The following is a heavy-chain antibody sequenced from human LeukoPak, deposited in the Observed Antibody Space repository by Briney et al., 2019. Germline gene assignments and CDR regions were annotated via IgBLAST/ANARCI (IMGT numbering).Heavy chain of an antibody. CDR3: ARSSRGHFHYYYYGMDV. D-gene: IGHD6-25*01. J-gene: IGHJ6*02. CDR2: IIPIFGTA. CDR1: GGTFSSYA. V-gene: IGHV1-69*13. Sequence: SVKVSCKASGGTFSSYAISWVRQAPGQGLEWMGGIIPIFGTANYAQKFQGRVTITADGSTSTAYMELSSLRSEDTAVYYCARSSRGHFHYYYYGMDVWGQGTTVTVSS.